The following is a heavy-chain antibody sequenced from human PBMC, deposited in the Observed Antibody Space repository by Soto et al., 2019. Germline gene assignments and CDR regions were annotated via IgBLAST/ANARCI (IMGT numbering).Heavy chain of an antibody. J-gene: IGHJ5*02. CDR2: INPNTGGT. D-gene: IGHD2-21*01. CDR1: GYTFTAYY. CDR3: ARAMVMNTILGT. V-gene: IGHV1-2*04. Sequence: QVQLVQSGAEVKKPGASVTVSCKASGYTFTAYYIHWVRQAPGQGLEWLGWINPNTGGTRYAQKFQGWVTMTRDTSSSTAYMEVNRLTSDDTAMYYCARAMVMNTILGTWGQGTLVTVSS.